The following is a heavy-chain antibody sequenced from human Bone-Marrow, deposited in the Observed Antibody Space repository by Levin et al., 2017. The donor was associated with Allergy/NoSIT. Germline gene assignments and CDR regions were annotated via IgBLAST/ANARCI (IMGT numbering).Heavy chain of an antibody. Sequence: SGPTLVKPTQTLTLTCTFSGFSLSTSGVGVGWIRQPPGKALEWLALIYWDDDKRYSPSLKSRLTITKDTSKNQVVLTMTNMDPVDTATYYCAHSEGSYYDPLSGYFDYWGQGTLVTVSS. CDR3: AHSEGSYYDPLSGYFDY. D-gene: IGHD1-26*01. CDR2: IYWDDDK. CDR1: GFSLSTSGVG. V-gene: IGHV2-5*02. J-gene: IGHJ4*02.